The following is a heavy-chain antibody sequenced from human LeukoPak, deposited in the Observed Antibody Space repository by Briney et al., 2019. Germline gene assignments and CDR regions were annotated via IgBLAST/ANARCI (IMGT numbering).Heavy chain of an antibody. J-gene: IGHJ4*02. D-gene: IGHD6-19*01. CDR3: AREVAVAGTFDY. CDR2: IIPIFGTA. Sequence: SVKVSCKASGGTFNSYAISWVRQAPGQGLEWMGGIIPIFGTANYAQKFQGRVTITTDESTSTAYMELSSLRSEDTAVYYCAREVAVAGTFDYWGQGTLVTVSS. CDR1: GGTFNSYA. V-gene: IGHV1-69*05.